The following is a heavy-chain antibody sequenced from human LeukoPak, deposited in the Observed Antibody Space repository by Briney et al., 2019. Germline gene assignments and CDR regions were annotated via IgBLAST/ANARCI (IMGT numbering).Heavy chain of an antibody. Sequence: GGSLRLSCEGSAFIFSGHWMNWVRQAPGKGLEWVSYISSSSSTIYYADSVKGRFTISRDNAKNSLYLQMNSLRAEDTAVYYCARPVNLNYYDSSGYPYYYYGMDVWGQGTTVTVSS. J-gene: IGHJ6*02. CDR1: AFIFSGHW. D-gene: IGHD3-22*01. CDR3: ARPVNLNYYDSSGYPYYYYGMDV. CDR2: ISSSSSTI. V-gene: IGHV3-48*01.